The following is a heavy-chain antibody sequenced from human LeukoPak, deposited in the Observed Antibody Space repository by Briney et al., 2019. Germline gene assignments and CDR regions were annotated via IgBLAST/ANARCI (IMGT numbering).Heavy chain of an antibody. Sequence: SETLSLTCAVSGGSISSSSYSWGWIRQPPGQGLEWIGSIYYSGSNYYNPALRSRVTIRVDTSKNQFSLRLSSVTDADTAVYSCARQGWQWLVGAFDIWGQGTMVTVSS. CDR3: ARQGWQWLVGAFDI. CDR1: GGSISSSSYS. J-gene: IGHJ3*02. V-gene: IGHV4-39*01. D-gene: IGHD6-19*01. CDR2: IYYSGSN.